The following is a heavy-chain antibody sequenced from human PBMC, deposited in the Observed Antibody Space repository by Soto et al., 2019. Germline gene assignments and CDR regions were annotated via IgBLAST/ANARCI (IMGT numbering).Heavy chain of an antibody. CDR3: AKRRPPIAVAGSMAPPLSLFFDY. V-gene: IGHV1-2*04. D-gene: IGHD6-19*01. CDR1: GYTFTGYY. Sequence: ASVKVSCKASGYTFTGYYMHWVRQAPGQGLEWMGWINPNSGGTNYAQKFQGWVTMTRDTSISTAYMELSRLRSDDTAVYYCAKRRPPIAVAGSMAPPLSLFFDYWGQGTLVTVSS. CDR2: INPNSGGT. J-gene: IGHJ4*02.